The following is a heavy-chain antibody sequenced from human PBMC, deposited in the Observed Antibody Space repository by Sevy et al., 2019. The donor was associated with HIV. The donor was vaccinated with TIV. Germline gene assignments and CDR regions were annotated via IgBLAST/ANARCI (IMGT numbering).Heavy chain of an antibody. D-gene: IGHD4-17*01. Sequence: SETLSLTCTVSGGSISSYYWSWIRQPPGKGLEWIGYIYYSGSTNYNPSLKSRVTISVDTSKNQFTLKLSSVTAADTAVYYCARGWRGYGDPIDYWGQGTLVTVSS. V-gene: IGHV4-59*01. J-gene: IGHJ4*02. CDR3: ARGWRGYGDPIDY. CDR2: IYYSGST. CDR1: GGSISSYY.